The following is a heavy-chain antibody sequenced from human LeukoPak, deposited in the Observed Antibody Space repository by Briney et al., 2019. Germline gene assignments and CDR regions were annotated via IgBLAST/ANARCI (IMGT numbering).Heavy chain of an antibody. J-gene: IGHJ4*02. CDR1: GGTFSSYA. D-gene: IGHD3-22*01. Sequence: ASVKVSCKASGGTFSSYAISWVRQAPGQGLEWMGGIIPIFGTANHAQKFQGRVTITTDESTSTAYMELNSLRSEDTAEYYCARYSSGYYSHFDYWGQGTLVTVSS. V-gene: IGHV1-69*05. CDR3: ARYSSGYYSHFDY. CDR2: IIPIFGTA.